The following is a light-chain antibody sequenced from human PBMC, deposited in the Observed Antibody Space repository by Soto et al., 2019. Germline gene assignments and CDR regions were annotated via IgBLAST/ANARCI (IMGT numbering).Light chain of an antibody. Sequence: EIVLTQSPGTLSLSPGERATLSCRASQSVSNNYLAWYHQKPGRAPRLVMSGASSRATGIPARFSGSGSGTDLTLTISRREHEDFAVCDCQQYGTTPWTFGQGTNVEFK. CDR3: QQYGTTPWT. V-gene: IGKV3-20*01. CDR1: QSVSNNY. CDR2: GAS. J-gene: IGKJ1*01.